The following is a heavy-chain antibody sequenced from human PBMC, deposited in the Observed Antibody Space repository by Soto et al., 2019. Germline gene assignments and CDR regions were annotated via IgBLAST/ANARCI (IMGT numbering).Heavy chain of an antibody. D-gene: IGHD2-2*01. Sequence: SETLSLTCTVSGGSISSGDYYWSWVRQPPGKGLEWIAYIYYSGTTYYNPSLKSRVTMSRDTSKNQFSLKVNSVTAADTAVYYCARGRLVPAVNFDYWGLGTLVT. J-gene: IGHJ4*02. V-gene: IGHV4-30-4*01. CDR3: ARGRLVPAVNFDY. CDR1: GGSISSGDYY. CDR2: IYYSGTT.